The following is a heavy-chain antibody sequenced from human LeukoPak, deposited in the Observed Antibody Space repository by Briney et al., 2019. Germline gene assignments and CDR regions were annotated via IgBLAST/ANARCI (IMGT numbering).Heavy chain of an antibody. CDR2: IYSGGST. CDR3: ASLLVAGVASVDY. CDR1: GFTVSSNY. J-gene: IGHJ4*02. D-gene: IGHD6-19*01. Sequence: GGSLRLSCAASGFTVSSNYMSWVRQAPGKGLEWVSVIYSGGSTYYADSVKGRFTISRDNSKNTLYLQMNSLRAEDTAVYYCASLLVAGVASVDYWGQGTLVTVSS. V-gene: IGHV3-53*01.